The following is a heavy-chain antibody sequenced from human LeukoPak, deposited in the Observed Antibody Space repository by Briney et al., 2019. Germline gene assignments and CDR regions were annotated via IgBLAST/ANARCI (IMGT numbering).Heavy chain of an antibody. CDR2: IKGDGSSI. J-gene: IGHJ4*02. CDR3: TRVGYIDEGIDY. V-gene: IGHV3-74*01. D-gene: IGHD5-24*01. CDR1: GFTFSNHW. Sequence: LSGGSLRLSCAASGFTFSNHWMHWVRQTPGKGLVWVSRIKGDGSSISHADSVKGRFTISRDNAKNSLYLQMNSLRAEDTAIYYCTRVGYIDEGIDYWGQGTLVTVSS.